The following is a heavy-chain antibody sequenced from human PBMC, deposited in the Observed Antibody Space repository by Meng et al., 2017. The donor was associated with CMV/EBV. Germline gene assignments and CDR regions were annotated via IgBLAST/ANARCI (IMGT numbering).Heavy chain of an antibody. Sequence: GGSLRLSCAASGFTFSSYGMHWVRQAPGKGLEWVAFIRYDGSNKYYADSVKGRFTISRDNSKNTLYLQMNSLRAEDTAVYYCAKGGALIAARPQIDDWGQGTLVTVSS. D-gene: IGHD6-6*01. V-gene: IGHV3-30*02. CDR3: AKGGALIAARPQIDD. J-gene: IGHJ4*02. CDR1: GFTFSSYG. CDR2: IRYDGSNK.